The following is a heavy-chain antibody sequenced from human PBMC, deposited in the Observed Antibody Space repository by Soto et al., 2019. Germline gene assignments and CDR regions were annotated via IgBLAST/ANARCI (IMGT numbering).Heavy chain of an antibody. D-gene: IGHD2-15*01. CDR1: GGSISSYY. J-gene: IGHJ4*02. V-gene: IGHV4-59*01. CDR2: IYYSGST. Sequence: SETLSLTCTVSGGSISSYYWSWIRQPPGKGLEWMGSIYYSGSTNYNPSLKSRVTISVDTSKNQFSLKLSSVNAADTAVYYCARVKRWLPQARDCSGGSCSQFDYWGQGTLVTVSS. CDR3: ARVKRWLPQARDCSGGSCSQFDY.